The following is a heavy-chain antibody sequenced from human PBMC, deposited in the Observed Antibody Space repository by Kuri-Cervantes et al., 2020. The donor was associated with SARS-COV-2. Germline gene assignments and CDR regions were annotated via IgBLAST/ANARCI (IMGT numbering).Heavy chain of an antibody. CDR2: LDTSGST. CDR3: ARPGGFLDV. V-gene: IGHV4-61*09. CDR1: GVSVTGGTYY. Sequence: SETLSLTCAVSGVSVTGGTYYWAWIRQPAGKGLEWIGHLDTSGSTTYNPSLKSRVTISLDTSNNQVSLKLSSVTAADTAVYYCARPGGFLDVWGKGTTVTVSS. D-gene: IGHD4-23*01. J-gene: IGHJ6*04.